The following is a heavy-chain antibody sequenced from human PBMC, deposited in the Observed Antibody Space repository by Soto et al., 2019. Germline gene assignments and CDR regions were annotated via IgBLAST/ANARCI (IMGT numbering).Heavy chain of an antibody. J-gene: IGHJ3*02. Sequence: SETLSLTCTVSGGSISSSSYHWGWIRQPPGKGLEWIGNIYYSGNTNYNPSLKSRVTMSVDTSENQFSLSLTSVTAADTAMYYCARDLAAARAFDIWGQGTMVTVSS. CDR3: ARDLAAARAFDI. CDR2: IYYSGNT. V-gene: IGHV4-39*07. D-gene: IGHD6-25*01. CDR1: GGSISSSSYH.